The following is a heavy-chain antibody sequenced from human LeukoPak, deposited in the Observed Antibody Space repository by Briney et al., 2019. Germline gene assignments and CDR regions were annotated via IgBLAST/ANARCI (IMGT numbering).Heavy chain of an antibody. Sequence: SETLSLTCTVSGGSISRYYWSWIRQPPGKGLEWIGYIDYSGSTNYNPSLKSGFTISVETSKNQFSLNLSSVTAADTAVYYCARRTWIQLWLKFDPWGQGTLVTVSS. D-gene: IGHD5-18*01. CDR3: ARRTWIQLWLKFDP. CDR1: GGSISRYY. CDR2: IDYSGST. J-gene: IGHJ5*02. V-gene: IGHV4-59*08.